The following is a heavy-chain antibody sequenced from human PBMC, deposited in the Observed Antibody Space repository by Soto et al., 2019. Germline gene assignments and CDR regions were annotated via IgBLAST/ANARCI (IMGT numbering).Heavy chain of an antibody. CDR2: ISDSGIT. V-gene: IGHV4-31*03. Sequence: QVRLQESGQGLVRPSQTLSLICTVSGGSIRTDNFYCSFLRQRPGTGLEWLGYISDSGITFYNPSIESRIFISVDPSNNQFSLKLKSVTAADTAMYSCARDLDGVVTCRRAFAVWGPGTLVTVSS. CDR3: ARDLDGVVTCRRAFAV. CDR1: GGSIRTDNFY. D-gene: IGHD3-22*01. J-gene: IGHJ3*01.